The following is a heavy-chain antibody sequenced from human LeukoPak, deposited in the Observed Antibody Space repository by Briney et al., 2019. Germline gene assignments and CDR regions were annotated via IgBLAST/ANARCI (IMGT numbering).Heavy chain of an antibody. Sequence: SETLSLTCTVSGGSISSYYWSWIRQPAGKGLEWIGRIYTSGSTNYNPSLKSRVTMSVDTSKNQFSLKLSSVTAADTAVYYCARDGGYGDPYYFDYWGQGTLVTVSP. V-gene: IGHV4-4*07. CDR1: GGSISSYY. CDR3: ARDGGYGDPYYFDY. J-gene: IGHJ4*02. CDR2: IYTSGST. D-gene: IGHD4-17*01.